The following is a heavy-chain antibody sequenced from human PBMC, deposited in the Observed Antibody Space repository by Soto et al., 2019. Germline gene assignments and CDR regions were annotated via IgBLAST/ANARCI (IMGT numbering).Heavy chain of an antibody. V-gene: IGHV1-46*01. D-gene: IGHD3-22*01. Sequence: ASVKVSCKASGYTFTSYYMHWVRQAPGQGLEWMGIINPSGGSTSYAQKFQGRVTMTRDTSTSTVYMELSSLRSEDTAVYYCAVHSGPIDSSGYYYAALDYWGQGTLVTVSS. CDR2: INPSGGST. J-gene: IGHJ4*02. CDR3: AVHSGPIDSSGYYYAALDY. CDR1: GYTFTSYY.